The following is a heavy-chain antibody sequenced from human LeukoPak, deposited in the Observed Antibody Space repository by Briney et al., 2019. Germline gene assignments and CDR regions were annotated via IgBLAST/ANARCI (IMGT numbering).Heavy chain of an antibody. D-gene: IGHD5-18*01. Sequence: PGGSLRLSCAASGFTFSSYWMHWVRQAPGKGLVWVSRINSDGSSTSYADSVKGRFTISRDNAKNSLYLQMNSLRAEDTALYYCARVGGGYSYGPPDYWGQGTLVTVSS. CDR1: GFTFSSYW. V-gene: IGHV3-74*01. J-gene: IGHJ4*02. CDR3: ARVGGGYSYGPPDY. CDR2: INSDGSST.